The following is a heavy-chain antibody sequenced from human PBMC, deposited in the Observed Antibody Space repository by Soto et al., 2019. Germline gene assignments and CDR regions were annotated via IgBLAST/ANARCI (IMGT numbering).Heavy chain of an antibody. J-gene: IGHJ3*02. V-gene: IGHV1-69*05. CDR2: IIPIFGTA. CDR1: GGTFSSYA. Sequence: ASVKVSCKASGGTFSSYAISWVRQAPGQGLEWMGGIIPIFGTANYAQKFQGRVTMTRDTSTSTVYMELSSLRSEDTAVYYCARDLDSYYDYVWGSYLPAAFDIWGQGTMVTVSS. CDR3: ARDLDSYYDYVWGSYLPAAFDI. D-gene: IGHD3-16*02.